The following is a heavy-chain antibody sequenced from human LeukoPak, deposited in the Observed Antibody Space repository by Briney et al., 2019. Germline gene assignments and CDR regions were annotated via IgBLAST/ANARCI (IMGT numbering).Heavy chain of an antibody. Sequence: ASVKVSCKASGYTFTGYYMHCVRQAIGQRLEWMRWINPNSGGTNFAQKFQGRVTLTRDTSINTAYMELSSLRSDDTAVYYCARAKLDDCGGVCDQYFQHWGQGTLVTVSS. D-gene: IGHD2-21*02. V-gene: IGHV1-2*02. CDR1: GYTFTGYY. J-gene: IGHJ1*01. CDR2: INPNSGGT. CDR3: ARAKLDDCGGVCDQYFQH.